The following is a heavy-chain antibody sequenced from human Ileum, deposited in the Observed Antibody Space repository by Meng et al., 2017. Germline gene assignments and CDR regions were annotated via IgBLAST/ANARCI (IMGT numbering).Heavy chain of an antibody. V-gene: IGHV1-2*06. CDR3: ARDRQWVFDY. J-gene: IGHJ4*02. CDR2: INPNKGDT. Sequence: QVQLVQSGAEVKKPGASVKISCQSSGTSFVGYFMNWIRQAPGQGLEWIGRINPNKGDTDYPKKFQGRVTMTRDTSIRTAFLELRGLTSDDTAIFYCARDRQWVFDYWGQGTLVTVSS. CDR1: GTSFVGYF. D-gene: IGHD6-19*01.